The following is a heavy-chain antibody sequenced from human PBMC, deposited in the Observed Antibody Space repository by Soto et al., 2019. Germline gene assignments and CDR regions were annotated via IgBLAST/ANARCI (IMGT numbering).Heavy chain of an antibody. CDR1: GGTFSSYT. Sequence: GASVKVSCKASGGTFSSYTISWVRQAPGQGLEWMGRIIPILGIANYAQKFQGRVTITADKSTSTAYMELSSLRSEDTAVYYCARVVVIGSYYFDYWGQGTLVTVSS. D-gene: IGHD3-22*01. CDR3: ARVVVIGSYYFDY. CDR2: IIPILGIA. J-gene: IGHJ4*02. V-gene: IGHV1-69*02.